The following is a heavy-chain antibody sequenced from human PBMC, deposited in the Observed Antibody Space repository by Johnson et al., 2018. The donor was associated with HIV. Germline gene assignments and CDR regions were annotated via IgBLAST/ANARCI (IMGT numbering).Heavy chain of an antibody. CDR2: ISTTGVST. CDR1: GFTFSQYA. V-gene: IGHV3-64*07. Sequence: VQLVESGGGLVQPGESLRLSCVASGFTFSQYAMHWVRQAPGKGLEYVSAISTTGVSTYYADSVRGRFTISRDNSKNTLYLQMGSLRAEDMAVYYCANWPAWGQGTMVTVSS. D-gene: IGHD1-1*01. CDR3: ANWPA. J-gene: IGHJ3*01.